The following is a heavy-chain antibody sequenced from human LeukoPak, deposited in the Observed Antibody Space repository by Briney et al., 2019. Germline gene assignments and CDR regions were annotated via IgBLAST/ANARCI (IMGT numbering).Heavy chain of an antibody. J-gene: IGHJ6*04. V-gene: IGHV4-34*01. CDR3: ARGTTVARMDV. D-gene: IGHD4-23*01. CDR1: GGSFSGYY. Sequence: SETLSLTCAVYGGSFSGYYWSWIRQPPGKGLEWIGEINHSGSTNYNPSLKSRVTISVDTSKNQFSLKLSSVTAADTAVYYCARGTTVARMDVWGKGTTVTISS. CDR2: INHSGST.